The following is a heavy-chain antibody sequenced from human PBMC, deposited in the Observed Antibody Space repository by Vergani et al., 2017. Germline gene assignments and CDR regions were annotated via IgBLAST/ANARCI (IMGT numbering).Heavy chain of an antibody. Sequence: QVQLQQWGAGLLKPSETLSLTCAVFGGSLSGYYWSWIRQPPGKGLEWIGEINHSGRTKYNPTLKSRVTISVDTSKDQFSLRLNSVTAADTAVHYCARGEVVELDYWGQGILSPSPQ. CDR1: GGSLSGYY. CDR3: ARGEVVELDY. V-gene: IGHV4-34*01. CDR2: INHSGRT. D-gene: IGHD2-15*01. J-gene: IGHJ4*02.